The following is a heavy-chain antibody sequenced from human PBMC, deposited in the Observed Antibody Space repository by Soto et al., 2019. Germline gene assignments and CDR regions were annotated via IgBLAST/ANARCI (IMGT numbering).Heavy chain of an antibody. Sequence: QLQLQESGPGLVKPSETLSLTCAVSGGSVSNSGYYWGWIRQPPGKGLEWIASIYYSGSTYYNPSLKSRVTISVDASKNQFSLKLTSVTATDTAVYYCVNTSYYFDFWGQGNLVTVSS. CDR3: VNTSYYFDF. D-gene: IGHD3-16*01. CDR2: IYYSGST. CDR1: GGSVSNSGYY. V-gene: IGHV4-39*01. J-gene: IGHJ4*02.